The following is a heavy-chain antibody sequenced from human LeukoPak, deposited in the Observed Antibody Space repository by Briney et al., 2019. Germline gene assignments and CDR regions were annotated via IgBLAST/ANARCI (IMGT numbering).Heavy chain of an antibody. V-gene: IGHV3-23*01. CDR3: AKGIEVDHTLPFDY. D-gene: IGHD1-14*01. Sequence: PGGSLRLSCAGSGLIFSNYAMSWVRQAPGKGLEWVSAICGSGISTSYTDSVKGRFTISRDNSKNTLYLQMHYLRAEDTAVYYCAKGIEVDHTLPFDYWGQGTLVTVSS. CDR2: ICGSGIST. J-gene: IGHJ4*02. CDR1: GLIFSNYA.